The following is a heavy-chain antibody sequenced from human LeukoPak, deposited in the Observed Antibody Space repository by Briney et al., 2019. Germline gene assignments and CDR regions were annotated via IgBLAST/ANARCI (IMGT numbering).Heavy chain of an antibody. CDR3: ARDRGPRTGFMVREAYDY. J-gene: IGHJ4*02. V-gene: IGHV3-74*01. CDR2: INTDGSIT. D-gene: IGHD3-10*01. Sequence: GGSLRLSCAASGFTFSGYWIHWVRQAPGKGLVWVSRINTDGSITDYADSVKGRFSISRDNAKNTLYLQMSSLRAEDTAVFYCARDRGPRTGFMVREAYDYWGQGTLVTVSS. CDR1: GFTFSGYW.